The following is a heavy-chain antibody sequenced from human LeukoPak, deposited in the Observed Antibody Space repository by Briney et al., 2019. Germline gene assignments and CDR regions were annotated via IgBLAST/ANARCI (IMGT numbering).Heavy chain of an antibody. J-gene: IGHJ3*02. V-gene: IGHV4-31*03. CDR3: ARTSIAARRANAFDI. CDR2: IYYSGST. CDR1: GGSISSGGYY. D-gene: IGHD6-6*01. Sequence: SETLSLTCTVSGGSISSGGYYWSWIRQHPGKGLEWIGYIYYSGSTYYNPSLKSRVTISVDTSKNQFSLKLSSVTAADTAVYYCARTSIAARRANAFDIWGQGTMVTVSS.